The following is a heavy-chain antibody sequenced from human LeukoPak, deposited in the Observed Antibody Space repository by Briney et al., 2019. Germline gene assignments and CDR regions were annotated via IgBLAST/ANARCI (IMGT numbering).Heavy chain of an antibody. J-gene: IGHJ4*02. V-gene: IGHV4-4*02. CDR2: IYHSGSP. CDR1: GGSISSNNW. Sequence: SETLSLTCAVSGGSISSNNWWGWVRQPPGKGLEWIGEIYHSGSPNYNPSLKSRVTISVDTSKNQFSLKLNSVTATDTAVYYCARHYGPWGQGTLVTVSS. CDR3: ARHYGP. D-gene: IGHD3-16*01.